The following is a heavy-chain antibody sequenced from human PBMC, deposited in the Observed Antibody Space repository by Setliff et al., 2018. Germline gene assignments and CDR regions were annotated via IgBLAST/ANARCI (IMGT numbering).Heavy chain of an antibody. Sequence: SETLSLTCTVSGASISSGSYYWSWIRLPAGKGLEWIGHIHSSGSANYNSSLESRLTMSLDPSKKQFSLKLRSVTAADTAVYYCARDWEITVVREVTQYYYYMDIWGKGNAVTVSS. V-gene: IGHV4-61*09. J-gene: IGHJ6*03. CDR3: ARDWEITVVREVTQYYYYMDI. CDR2: IHSSGSA. D-gene: IGHD3-10*01. CDR1: GASISSGSYY.